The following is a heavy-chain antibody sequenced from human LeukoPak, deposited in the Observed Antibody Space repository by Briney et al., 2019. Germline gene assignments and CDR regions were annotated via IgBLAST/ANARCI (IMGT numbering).Heavy chain of an antibody. CDR1: GGSISSSNW. CDR2: IYHRGST. CDR3: ASAVVSFAFDY. J-gene: IGHJ4*02. V-gene: IGHV4-4*02. D-gene: IGHD4-23*01. Sequence: SETLSLTCAVSGGSISSSNWWSWVRQPPGKGLEWIGEIYHRGSTNYNPSLKTRVTISVDKSKNQFSLKLSSVTAADTAVYYCASAVVSFAFDYWGQGTLVTVAS.